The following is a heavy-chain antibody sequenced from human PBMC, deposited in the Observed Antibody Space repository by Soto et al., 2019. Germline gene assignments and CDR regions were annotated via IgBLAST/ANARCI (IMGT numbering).Heavy chain of an antibody. CDR1: GGSLTKYY. J-gene: IGHJ4*02. D-gene: IGHD3-3*01. Sequence: QVQLQESGPGLVKPSETLSLTCTVSGGSLTKYYWSWIRQPAGKGLEWIGRISTSGNVVSKASLRSRLTMSVDTSQNQFSLRLTSVTAAATAVYYCARDNNDFWSLYPLAFDYWGQGALVTVSS. CDR2: ISTSGNV. CDR3: ARDNNDFWSLYPLAFDY. V-gene: IGHV4-4*07.